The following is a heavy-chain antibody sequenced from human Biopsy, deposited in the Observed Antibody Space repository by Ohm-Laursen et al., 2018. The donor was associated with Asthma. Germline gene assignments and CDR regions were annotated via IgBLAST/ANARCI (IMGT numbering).Heavy chain of an antibody. V-gene: IGHV3-30*03. CDR1: VLTFSSYG. Sequence: SLRLSCAASVLTFSSYGMVWVRLAQGKGLEWVALISNDGANKFYADSVQGRFTISRDNSKNTLYLQMHSLKIEDTAVYFCVRQVKSTVFGVSYRKFDFWGQGTLVAVSS. J-gene: IGHJ4*02. CDR2: ISNDGANK. D-gene: IGHD3-3*01. CDR3: VRQVKSTVFGVSYRKFDF.